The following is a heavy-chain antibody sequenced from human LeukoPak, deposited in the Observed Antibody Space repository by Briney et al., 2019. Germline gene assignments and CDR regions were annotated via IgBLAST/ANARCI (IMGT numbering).Heavy chain of an antibody. J-gene: IGHJ4*02. D-gene: IGHD2-15*01. V-gene: IGHV3-23*01. Sequence: PGGSLRLSCAASGFTFSSYAMSWVRQAPGKGLEWVSAISGSGGSTYYADSVKGRFTISRDNSKNTLYLQMNSLRAEDTAVYYCAKDHIVVVVAARLHYWGQGTLVNVSS. CDR3: AKDHIVVVVAARLHY. CDR1: GFTFSSYA. CDR2: ISGSGGST.